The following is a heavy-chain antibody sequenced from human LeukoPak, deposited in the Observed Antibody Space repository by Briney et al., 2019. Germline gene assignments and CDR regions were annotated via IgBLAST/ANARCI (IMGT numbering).Heavy chain of an antibody. CDR1: GFTFSHYA. Sequence: GRSLRLSCAASGFTFSHYAMHWVRQAPGKGLEGVAVISYDGINKYYADSVKGRFTISRDNSKNTLYLQMNGLRAEDTAVYYCARENGYSSGPFDYWGQGTLVTVSS. J-gene: IGHJ4*02. CDR3: ARENGYSSGPFDY. D-gene: IGHD6-19*01. CDR2: ISYDGINK. V-gene: IGHV3-30-3*01.